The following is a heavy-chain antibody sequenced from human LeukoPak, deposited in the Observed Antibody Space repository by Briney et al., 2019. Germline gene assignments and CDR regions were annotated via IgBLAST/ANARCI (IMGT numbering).Heavy chain of an antibody. J-gene: IGHJ4*02. V-gene: IGHV4-34*01. CDR1: GGSFSGYY. Sequence: SETLSLTCAVYGGSFSGYYWSWIRQPPGKGLEWIGEINHSGSTNYNPSLKSRVTISVDTSKNQFSLKLSSVTAADTAVYYCARVKTYCSSTSCYRRDYFDYWGQETLVTVSS. CDR3: ARVKTYCSSTSCYRRDYFDY. CDR2: INHSGST. D-gene: IGHD2-2*01.